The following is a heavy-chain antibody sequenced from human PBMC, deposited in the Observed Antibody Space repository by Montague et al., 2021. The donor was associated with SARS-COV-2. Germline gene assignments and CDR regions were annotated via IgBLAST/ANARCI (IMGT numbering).Heavy chain of an antibody. J-gene: IGHJ4*02. CDR2: ISRNSDHT. CDR3: ARGGIVGATLLDS. D-gene: IGHD1-26*01. V-gene: IGHV3-21*01. Sequence: SLRLSCAASGFTFNNFGMQWVRQAPGKGLEWVAAISRNSDHTYYADSLKGRFTISRDNAKTSLYLQLNSLRAEDTAVYYCARGGIVGATLLDSWGQGTLVTVSS. CDR1: GFTFNNFG.